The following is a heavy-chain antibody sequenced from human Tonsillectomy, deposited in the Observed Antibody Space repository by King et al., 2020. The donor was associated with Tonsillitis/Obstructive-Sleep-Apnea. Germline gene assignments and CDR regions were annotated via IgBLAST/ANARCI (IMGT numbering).Heavy chain of an antibody. V-gene: IGHV3-64*01. CDR3: ARVADFWSGTPLRCQSYMDV. Sequence: VQLVESGGGLVQPGGSLRLSCAASGFTFSSYAMHWVRQAPGKGLEYVSGISSNGGSTNYANSVKGRFIISRDNSKNTLYLQMGSLRAEDMAVYYCARVADFWSGTPLRCQSYMDVGGKGTTLTVPS. J-gene: IGHJ6*03. CDR2: ISSNGGST. D-gene: IGHD3-3*01. CDR1: GFTFSSYA.